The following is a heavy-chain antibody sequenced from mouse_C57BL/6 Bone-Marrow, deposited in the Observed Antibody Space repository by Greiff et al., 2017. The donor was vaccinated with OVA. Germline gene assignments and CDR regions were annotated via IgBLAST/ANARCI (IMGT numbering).Heavy chain of an antibody. J-gene: IGHJ3*01. Sequence: VQLKESGPGLVKPSPSLSLTCSVTGYSITSGYYWNWIRQFPGNKLEWMGYISYDGSNNYNPSLKNRISIIRDTSKNQLFRKLNSLATEETPTYYCAREKDYDYDRSWARWFAYWGQGTLVTVSA. V-gene: IGHV3-6*01. CDR1: GYSITSGYY. CDR3: AREKDYDYDRSWARWFAY. D-gene: IGHD2-4*01. CDR2: ISYDGSN.